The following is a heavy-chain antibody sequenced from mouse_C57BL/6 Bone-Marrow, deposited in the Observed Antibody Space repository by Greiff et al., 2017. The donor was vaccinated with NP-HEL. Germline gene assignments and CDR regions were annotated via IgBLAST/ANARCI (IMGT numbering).Heavy chain of an antibody. D-gene: IGHD1-1*01. V-gene: IGHV3-8*01. J-gene: IGHJ1*03. CDR3: ARSVTTVWYFDV. Sequence: EVKLMESGPGLAKPSQTLSLTCSATGYSITSDYWNWIRKIPGNKLEYMGYISYSGSTDYNPSHKSRISITRDTSKNQYYLQLNSVTTEDTATYYCARSVTTVWYFDVWGTGTTVTVSS. CDR2: ISYSGST. CDR1: GYSITSDY.